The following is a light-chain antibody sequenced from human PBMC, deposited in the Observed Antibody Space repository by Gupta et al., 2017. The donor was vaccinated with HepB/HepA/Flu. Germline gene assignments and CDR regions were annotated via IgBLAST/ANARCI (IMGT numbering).Light chain of an antibody. J-gene: IGLJ2*01. V-gene: IGLV3-1*01. Sequence: SYDLTQPPSVSVSPGQTASITCSGDKLGDKYACWYQQQPGQSPVLFIYQDNKRPSGIPERGSGSNSAKNATMHTSGTQAMDDADDYCQEWDSSTPVVFGGGTKLTVL. CDR3: QEWDSSTPVV. CDR1: KLGDKY. CDR2: QDN.